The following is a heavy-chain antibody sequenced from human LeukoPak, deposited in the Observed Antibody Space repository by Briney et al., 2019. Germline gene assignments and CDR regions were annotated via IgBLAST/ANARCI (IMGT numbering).Heavy chain of an antibody. CDR1: GGSVSSDNYY. J-gene: IGHJ4*02. CDR2: IYTSGST. V-gene: IGHV4-61*02. Sequence: SETLSLTCTVSGGSVSSDNYYWSWIRQPAGKGLEWIGRIYTSGSTNYNPSLKSRVTMSVDTSKNQFSLKLSSVTAADTAVYYCAREGTRGLVVVIGIPYFDYWGQGTLVTVSS. D-gene: IGHD3-22*01. CDR3: AREGTRGLVVVIGIPYFDY.